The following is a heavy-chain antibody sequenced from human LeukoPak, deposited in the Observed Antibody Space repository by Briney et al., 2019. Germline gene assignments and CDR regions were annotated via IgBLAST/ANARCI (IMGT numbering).Heavy chain of an antibody. Sequence: GGSLRLSCAASGFTFDDYAMSWVRQAPGKGLGWVSGISPSADIKYYADSVKGRFTISRDNSKNMLYLEVISLTADDTAVYYCAKDDAWLRFGEWSQGTLVTVSS. CDR1: GFTFDDYA. CDR2: ISPSADIK. J-gene: IGHJ4*02. D-gene: IGHD3-10*01. CDR3: AKDDAWLRFGE. V-gene: IGHV3-23*01.